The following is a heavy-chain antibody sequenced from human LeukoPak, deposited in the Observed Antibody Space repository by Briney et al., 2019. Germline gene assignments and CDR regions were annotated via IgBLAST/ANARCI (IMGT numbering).Heavy chain of an antibody. CDR2: IYYSGST. D-gene: IGHD1-1*01. Sequence: SETLSLTCTVSGGSISSGGYYWSWIRQHPGKGLEWIGYIYYSGSTYYNPSLKSRITISVDTSKNQFSLKLSSVTAADTAVYYCASPGETGAFDIWGQGTMVTVSS. V-gene: IGHV4-31*03. CDR1: GGSISSGGYY. J-gene: IGHJ3*02. CDR3: ASPGETGAFDI.